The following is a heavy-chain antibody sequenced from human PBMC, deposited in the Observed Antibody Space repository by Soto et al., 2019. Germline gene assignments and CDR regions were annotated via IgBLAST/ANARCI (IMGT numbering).Heavy chain of an antibody. CDR3: ARVASDSLGLLLSSTVFDY. CDR2: IYYSGST. V-gene: IGHV4-59*01. J-gene: IGHJ4*02. D-gene: IGHD3-22*01. Sequence: SETLSLTCTVSGGSISSYYWSWIRQPPGKGLEWIGYIYYSGSTNYNPSLKSRVTISVDTSKNQFSLKLSSVTAADTAVYYCARVASDSLGLLLSSTVFDYWGQGTLVTVSS. CDR1: GGSISSYY.